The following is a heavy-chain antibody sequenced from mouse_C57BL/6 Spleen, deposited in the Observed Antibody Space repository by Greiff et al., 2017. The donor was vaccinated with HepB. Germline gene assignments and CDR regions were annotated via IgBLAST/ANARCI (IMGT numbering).Heavy chain of an antibody. CDR1: GYTFTSYW. Sequence: QVQLQQPGAELVKPGASVKLSCKASGYTFTSYWMHWVKQRPGRGLEWIGRIDPNSGGTKYNEKFKSKATLTVDKPSSTAYMQLSSLTAEDSAVYYCARDYGSSYGGDYWYFDVWGTGTTVTVSS. V-gene: IGHV1-72*01. D-gene: IGHD1-1*01. CDR2: IDPNSGGT. CDR3: ARDYGSSYGGDYWYFDV. J-gene: IGHJ1*03.